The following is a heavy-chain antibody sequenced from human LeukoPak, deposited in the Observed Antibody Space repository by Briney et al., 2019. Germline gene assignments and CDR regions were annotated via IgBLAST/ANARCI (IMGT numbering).Heavy chain of an antibody. V-gene: IGHV3-23*01. CDR2: ISGST. D-gene: IGHD3-22*01. CDR3: ARLYDGSAYHADHFDY. Sequence: GGSLRLSCAASGFTFSSYAMSWVRQAPGKGLEGVSAISGSTYYADSVKGRFTISRDNAKNSLYLQMNSLRAEDTAVYYCARLYDGSAYHADHFDYWGQGTLVIVSS. CDR1: GFTFSSYA. J-gene: IGHJ4*02.